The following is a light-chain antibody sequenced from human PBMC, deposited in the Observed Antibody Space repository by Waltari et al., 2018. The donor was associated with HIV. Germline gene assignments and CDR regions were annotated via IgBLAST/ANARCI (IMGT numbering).Light chain of an antibody. CDR2: GAS. V-gene: IGKV3-20*01. CDR3: QQYSNSLIT. CDR1: QSVSSSD. Sequence: EIVLTQSPGTLSLSLGERGTLSCRASQSVSSSDLVWYQQRPGQTPRLLIYGASNRATGIPDRFSGSGSGTDFTLTISRLEPEDFVVYYCQQYSNSLITFGQGTRLEIK. J-gene: IGKJ5*01.